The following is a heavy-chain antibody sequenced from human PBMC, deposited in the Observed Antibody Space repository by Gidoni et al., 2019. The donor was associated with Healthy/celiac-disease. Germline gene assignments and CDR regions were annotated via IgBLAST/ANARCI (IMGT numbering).Heavy chain of an antibody. Sequence: QVQLQQWGAGLLKPSETLSLTSAVYGGSFSGYYWSWIRQPPGKGLEWIGEINHSGSTNYNQSLKSRVTISVDTSKNQFSLKLSSVTAADTAVYYCARGKGPIKYYFDYWGQGTLVTVSS. CDR3: ARGKGPIKYYFDY. CDR2: INHSGST. CDR1: GGSFSGYY. J-gene: IGHJ4*02. V-gene: IGHV4-34*01.